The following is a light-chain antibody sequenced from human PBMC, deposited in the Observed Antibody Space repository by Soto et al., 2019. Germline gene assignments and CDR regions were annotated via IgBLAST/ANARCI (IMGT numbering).Light chain of an antibody. Sequence: QSALTQPASVSGSPGQSITISCTGTSSDVGGYNYVSWYQQHPGKAPKLMIYDVSNRPSGVSNRFSGSKSGNTASLTISGLQAEDEADYYCSSYTSSSTPLYVLGNGTKATVL. J-gene: IGLJ1*01. V-gene: IGLV2-14*01. CDR1: SSDVGGYNY. CDR2: DVS. CDR3: SSYTSSSTPLYV.